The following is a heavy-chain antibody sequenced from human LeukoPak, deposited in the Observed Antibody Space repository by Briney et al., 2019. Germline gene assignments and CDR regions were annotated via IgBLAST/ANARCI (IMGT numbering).Heavy chain of an antibody. CDR2: ISYDGSNK. CDR3: ARGSGTIFGVVILDV. D-gene: IGHD3-3*01. CDR1: GFTFSSYG. Sequence: GGSPRLSCAASGFTFSSYGMHWVRQAPGKGLEWVAVISYDGSNKYYADSVKGRFTISRDNSKNTLYLQMNSLRAEDTAVYYCARGSGTIFGVVILDVWAKGPRSPSP. J-gene: IGHJ6*02. V-gene: IGHV3-30*03.